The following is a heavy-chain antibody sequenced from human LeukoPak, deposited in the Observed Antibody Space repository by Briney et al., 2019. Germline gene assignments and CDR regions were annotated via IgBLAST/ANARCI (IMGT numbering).Heavy chain of an antibody. Sequence: GASVKVSCKASAYTFSGYYIHWVRQAPGQGLEWMGWINFNSGGKIFAEKFQDRVTMARDTSISTAYMELSRLRSDDTAVYYCARGPNKYDGGNSGSAWFDPWGQGSLVTVSS. CDR1: AYTFSGYY. CDR3: ARGPNKYDGGNSGSAWFDP. D-gene: IGHD4-23*01. CDR2: INFNSGGK. V-gene: IGHV1-2*02. J-gene: IGHJ5*02.